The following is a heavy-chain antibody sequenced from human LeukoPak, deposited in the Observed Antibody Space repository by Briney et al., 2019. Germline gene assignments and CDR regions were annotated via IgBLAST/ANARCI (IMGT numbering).Heavy chain of an antibody. Sequence: SETLSLTCTVSGGSISSYYWSWIRQHPGKGLEWIGYIHYSGSTYNNPSLKSRVIISVDTSKNQLSLKLSSVTAADTAVCYCARDGCSGPSCHGNWFDPWGQGTLVTVSS. D-gene: IGHD2-2*01. CDR2: IHYSGST. V-gene: IGHV4-59*06. CDR1: GGSISSYY. J-gene: IGHJ5*02. CDR3: ARDGCSGPSCHGNWFDP.